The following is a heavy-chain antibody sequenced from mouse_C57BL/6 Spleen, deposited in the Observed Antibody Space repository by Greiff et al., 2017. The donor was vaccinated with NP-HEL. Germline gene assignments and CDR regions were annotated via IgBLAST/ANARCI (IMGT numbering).Heavy chain of an antibody. CDR1: GYTFTSYW. D-gene: IGHD1-2*01. Sequence: QVQLKESGAELAKPGASVKLSCKASGYTFTSYWMHWVKQRPGQGLEWIGNINPSSGYTKYNQKFKDKATLTADKSSSTAYMQLSSLTYEDSADYYCASFLRSNYFYDWGHGTTLTAAS. CDR2: INPSSGYT. V-gene: IGHV1-7*01. CDR3: ASFLRSNYFYD. J-gene: IGHJ2*01.